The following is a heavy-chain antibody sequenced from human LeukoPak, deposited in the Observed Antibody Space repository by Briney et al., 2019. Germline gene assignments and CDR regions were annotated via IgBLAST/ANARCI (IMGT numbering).Heavy chain of an antibody. Sequence: SETLSLTCTVSGGSISSYYWSWIRQPAGKGLEWIGRIYTSGSTNYNPSLKSRVTMSVDTSKNQFSLKLSSVTAADTAVYYCARSENDYSNSDWFDPWGQGTLVTVSS. D-gene: IGHD4-11*01. CDR1: GGSISSYY. CDR2: IYTSGST. CDR3: ARSENDYSNSDWFDP. J-gene: IGHJ5*02. V-gene: IGHV4-4*07.